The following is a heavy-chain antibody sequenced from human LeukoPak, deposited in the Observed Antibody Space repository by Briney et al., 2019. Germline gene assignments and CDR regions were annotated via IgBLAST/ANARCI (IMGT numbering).Heavy chain of an antibody. CDR3: AREPGRIAVAGTPAFDI. Sequence: GGSLRLSCAASGFTFSSYAMHWVRQAPGKGLEWVAVIPYDGSNKYYADSVKGRFTISRDNSKNTLYLQMNSLRAEDTAVYYCAREPGRIAVAGTPAFDIWGQGTMVTVSS. CDR1: GFTFSSYA. CDR2: IPYDGSNK. V-gene: IGHV3-30-3*01. D-gene: IGHD6-19*01. J-gene: IGHJ3*02.